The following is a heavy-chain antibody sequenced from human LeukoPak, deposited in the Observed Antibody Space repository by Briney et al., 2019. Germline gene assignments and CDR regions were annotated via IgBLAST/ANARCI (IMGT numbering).Heavy chain of an antibody. CDR3: VKDNGFLEWLFDRIDY. Sequence: GGSLRLSCAASGFTFDEYNMHWVRQAPGKGLEWVSLISCDGGSTHYADSVKGRFTISRDNSKNSLYLQMNSLRTEDTALYYCVKDNGFLEWLFDRIDYWGQGTLVTVSS. V-gene: IGHV3-43*01. CDR2: ISCDGGST. D-gene: IGHD3-3*01. J-gene: IGHJ4*02. CDR1: GFTFDEYN.